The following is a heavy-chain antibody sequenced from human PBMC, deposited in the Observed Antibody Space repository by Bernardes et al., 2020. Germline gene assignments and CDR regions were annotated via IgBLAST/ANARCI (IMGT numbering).Heavy chain of an antibody. Sequence: GGSLRLSCAASGFTFSSYAMSWVRQAPGKGLEWVSAICGSGGSTYYADSVKGRFTISRDNSKNTLYLQMNSLRAEDTAVYYCAKVADRYLNPQFDYWGQGTLVTVSA. D-gene: IGHD1-1*01. CDR2: ICGSGGST. V-gene: IGHV3-23*01. CDR1: GFTFSSYA. CDR3: AKVADRYLNPQFDY. J-gene: IGHJ4*02.